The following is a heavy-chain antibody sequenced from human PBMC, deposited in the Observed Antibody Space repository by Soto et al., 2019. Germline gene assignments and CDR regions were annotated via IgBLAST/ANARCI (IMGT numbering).Heavy chain of an antibody. V-gene: IGHV4-30-2*01. CDR3: AKDREQLADSEGIDY. CDR2: IYPTGKT. D-gene: IGHD6-13*01. Sequence: PSETLSLTCAVSGGSISSGGYSWSWIRQTPGKGLEWIGYIYPTGKTYYNPSLENRVTISIDTSKNQFSLQLTSVTAADTAVYYCAKDREQLADSEGIDYWGQGTLVTVSS. J-gene: IGHJ4*02. CDR1: GGSISSGGYS.